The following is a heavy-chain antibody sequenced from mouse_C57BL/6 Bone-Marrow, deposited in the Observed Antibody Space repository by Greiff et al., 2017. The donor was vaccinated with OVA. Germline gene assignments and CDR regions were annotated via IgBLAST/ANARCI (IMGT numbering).Heavy chain of an antibody. V-gene: IGHV1-39*01. CDR2: INPNCGTT. CDR3: ARGGDSSVYDMDY. D-gene: IGHD1-1*01. CDR1: GYSFTDYS. J-gene: IGHJ4*01. Sequence: EVQLQQSGAELVKPGASVKISCKASGYSFTDYSMNWVKQRHGQGLEWIGVINPNCGTTSYNEKFKSKATLTVDKSSSTAYMQLNSLTSEDSAVYYCARGGDSSVYDMDYWGQGTSVTVSS.